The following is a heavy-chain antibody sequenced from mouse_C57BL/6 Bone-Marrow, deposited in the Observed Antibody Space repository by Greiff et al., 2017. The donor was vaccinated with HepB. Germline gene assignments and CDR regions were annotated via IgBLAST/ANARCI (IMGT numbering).Heavy chain of an antibody. D-gene: IGHD1-1*01. CDR3: ARKGDYYGSSYWYFDV. CDR2: ISNLAYII. J-gene: IGHJ1*03. V-gene: IGHV5-15*01. Sequence: EVNVVESGGGLVQPGGSLKLSCAASGFTFSDYGMAWVRQAPRKGPEWVAFISNLAYIIYYADTVTGRFTISRENAKNTLYLDMSSLRSEDTAMYYCARKGDYYGSSYWYFDVWGTGTTVTVSS. CDR1: GFTFSDYG.